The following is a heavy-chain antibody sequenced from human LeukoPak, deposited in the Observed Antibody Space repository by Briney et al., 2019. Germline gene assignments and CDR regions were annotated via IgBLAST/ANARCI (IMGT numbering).Heavy chain of an antibody. D-gene: IGHD5-24*01. CDR1: GFTFSSYW. CDR2: IKQDGSKK. CDR3: TRVGYIDEGIDY. V-gene: IGHV3-7*04. Sequence: GGSLRLSCAASGFTFSSYWMHWVRQAPGKGLEWVANIKQDGSKKSYVDSVKGRFTISRDNAKNSLYLQMNSLRAEDTAIYYCTRVGYIDEGIDYWGQGTLVTVSS. J-gene: IGHJ4*02.